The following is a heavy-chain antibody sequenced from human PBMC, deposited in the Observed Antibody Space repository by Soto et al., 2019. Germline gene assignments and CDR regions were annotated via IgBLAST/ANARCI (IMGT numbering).Heavy chain of an antibody. V-gene: IGHV4-31*03. CDR1: GGSISSGGYY. CDR3: AGSSRGVVAATPDY. Sequence: QVQLQESGPGLVKPSQTLSLTCTVSGGSISSGGYYWSWIRQHPGKGLEWIGYIYYSGSTYYNPSLKSRVTISVDTSKNQVSLKLSSVTAADTAVYYCAGSSRGVVAATPDYWGQGTLVTVSS. D-gene: IGHD2-15*01. J-gene: IGHJ4*02. CDR2: IYYSGST.